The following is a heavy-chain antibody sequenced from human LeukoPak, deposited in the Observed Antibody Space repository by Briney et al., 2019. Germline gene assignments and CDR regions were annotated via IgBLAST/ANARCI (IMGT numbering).Heavy chain of an antibody. J-gene: IGHJ4*02. D-gene: IGHD3-10*01. CDR2: IYYTGST. CDR3: ASRPTFYYGSGSYPRRFYDS. CDR1: GGSISSSNYY. Sequence: SETLSLTCSVSGGSISSSNYYWGWVRQPPGKGLDWIATIYYTGSTYYNPSLKSRVTISVDTSKNQFSLSLTSATAADTAVYFCASRPTFYYGSGSYPRRFYDSWGQGILVTVSS. V-gene: IGHV4-39*01.